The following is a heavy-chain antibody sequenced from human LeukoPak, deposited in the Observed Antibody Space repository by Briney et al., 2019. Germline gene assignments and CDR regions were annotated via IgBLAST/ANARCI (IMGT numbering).Heavy chain of an antibody. CDR2: ISSSSSYI. CDR3: ARVGSSGWPYDAFDV. J-gene: IGHJ3*01. V-gene: IGHV3-21*01. D-gene: IGHD6-19*01. Sequence: GGSLRLSCAASGFTFSSYSMNWVRQAPGKGLEWVSSISSSSSYIYYADSVKGRFTISRDNAKNSLYLQVNSLRAEDTAVYYCARVGSSGWPYDAFDVWGQGTMVTVSS. CDR1: GFTFSSYS.